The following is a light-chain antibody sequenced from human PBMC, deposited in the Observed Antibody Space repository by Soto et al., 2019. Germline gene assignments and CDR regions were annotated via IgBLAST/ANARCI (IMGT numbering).Light chain of an antibody. CDR1: QSISSH. V-gene: IGKV1-39*01. J-gene: IGKJ2*01. CDR3: QHSYITPRYT. CDR2: ASY. Sequence: DIQITQSPSSLSASVGDRVTITCRASQSISSHLNWYQHKPGRPPRLLIFASYILEGGVPSRFSGSGSDTYFSLTIDSLQPGSVATYYCQHSYITPRYTFGQGTKVE.